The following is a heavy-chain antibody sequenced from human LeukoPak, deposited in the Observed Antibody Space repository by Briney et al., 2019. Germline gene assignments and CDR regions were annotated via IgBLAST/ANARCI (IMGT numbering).Heavy chain of an antibody. V-gene: IGHV4-38-2*02. D-gene: IGHD3-9*01. CDR1: GYSISSGYY. J-gene: IGHJ4*02. CDR3: ATHGLIRYFDWLPWWSDY. Sequence: SETLSLTCTVSGYSISSGYYWGWIRQPPGKGLEWIGNIYHSGSTFYNPSLKSRVTISVDTSKNQFSLKPSSVTAADTAVYFCATHGLIRYFDWLPWWSDYWGQGTLVTVSS. CDR2: IYHSGST.